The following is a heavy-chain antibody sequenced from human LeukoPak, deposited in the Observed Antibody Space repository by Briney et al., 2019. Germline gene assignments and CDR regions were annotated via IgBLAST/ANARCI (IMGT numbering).Heavy chain of an antibody. D-gene: IGHD3-3*01. CDR3: ARGGESVHYDFWSGYYREYYFDY. CDR1: GFTFSSYS. CDR2: ISSSSSYI. V-gene: IGHV3-21*01. Sequence: GGSLRLSCAASGFTFSSYSMNWVRQAPGKGLEWVSSISSSSSYIYYADSVKGRFTISRDNAKNSLYLQMNSLRAEDTAVYYCARGGESVHYDFWSGYYREYYFDYWGQGTLVTVSS. J-gene: IGHJ4*02.